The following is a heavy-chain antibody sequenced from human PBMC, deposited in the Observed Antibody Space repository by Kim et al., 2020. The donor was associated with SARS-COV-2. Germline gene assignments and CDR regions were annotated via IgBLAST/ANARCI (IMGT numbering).Heavy chain of an antibody. CDR2: IHIYLTYN. CDR1: LFTFITYF. D-gene: IGHD2-2*01. J-gene: IGHJ4*01. V-gene: IGHV3-7*01. Sequence: GFSLILSFSSSLFTFITYFITFFLHAPFNFLYFFSNIHIYLTYNSYFYSFNFLFTISRDNAKNSLYLQMNSLRAEDTAVYYCAAGIPTAMSSALNYWGHGTLVTVSS. CDR3: AAGIPTAMSSALNY.